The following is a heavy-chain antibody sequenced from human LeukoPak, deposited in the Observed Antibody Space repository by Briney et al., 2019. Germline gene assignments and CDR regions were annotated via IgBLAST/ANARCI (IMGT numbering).Heavy chain of an antibody. CDR3: AALLWFGELSP. D-gene: IGHD3-10*01. J-gene: IGHJ5*02. CDR2: INPNSGGT. V-gene: IGHV1-2*02. CDR1: GYTFSGYY. Sequence: ASVKVSCKSSGYTFSGYYMHWVRQAPGQGLEWMGWINPNSGGTNYAQKFQGRVTMTRDTSISTAYMELNSLRSDDTAVYYCAALLWFGELSPWGQGTLVTVSP.